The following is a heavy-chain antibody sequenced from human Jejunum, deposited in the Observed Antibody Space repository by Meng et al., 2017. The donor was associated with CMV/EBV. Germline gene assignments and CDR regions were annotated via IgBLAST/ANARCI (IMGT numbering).Heavy chain of an antibody. Sequence: QVYRLQAGPEVKKPGASVRVSWKASGYTFGSYGICWVRQAPGQGLEWMGWFVNYVDTYPAPKFQGRVTMTTDTHTNTAFMELRSLTSDDTAVYYCASGTPGRSYCDYWGQGTLVTVSS. CDR1: GYTFGSYG. D-gene: IGHD2-15*01. CDR3: ASGTPGRSYCDY. J-gene: IGHJ4*02. CDR2: FVNYVDT. V-gene: IGHV1-18*01.